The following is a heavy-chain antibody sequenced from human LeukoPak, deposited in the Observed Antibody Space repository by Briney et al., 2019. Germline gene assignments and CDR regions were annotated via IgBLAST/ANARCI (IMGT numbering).Heavy chain of an antibody. CDR3: ARGGSVGALDY. CDR2: IWYDGSNK. D-gene: IGHD1-26*01. Sequence: GGSLRLSCAASGFTFSSYGMHWVRQAPGKGLEWVEVIWYDGSNKYYADSVKGRFTISRDNSKNTLYLQMNSLRAEDTAVYYCARGGSVGALDYWGQGTLVTVSS. CDR1: GFTFSSYG. J-gene: IGHJ4*02. V-gene: IGHV3-33*01.